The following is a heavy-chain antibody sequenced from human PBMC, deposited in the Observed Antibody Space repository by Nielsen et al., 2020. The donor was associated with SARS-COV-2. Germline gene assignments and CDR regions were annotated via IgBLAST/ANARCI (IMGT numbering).Heavy chain of an antibody. J-gene: IGHJ6*02. V-gene: IGHV4-39*07. D-gene: IGHD3-3*01. Sequence: WIRQPPGKGLEWIGTIHYSGSTYYHPSLKSRVTISVDTSKNQFSLKLSSVTAADTAVYYCASITPPHYDFWSGYYVSSYGMDVWGQGTTVTVSS. CDR2: IHYSGST. CDR3: ASITPPHYDFWSGYYVSSYGMDV.